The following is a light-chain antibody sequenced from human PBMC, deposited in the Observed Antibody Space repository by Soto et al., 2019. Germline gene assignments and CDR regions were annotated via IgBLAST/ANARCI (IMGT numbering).Light chain of an antibody. CDR2: ETS. CDR3: QQYGSYPLT. V-gene: IGKV3-20*01. CDR1: QSVDSSY. Sequence: EVVLTQSPGALSLSPGERATLSCRASQSVDSSYFAWYQQRPGQAPRLLIYETSSRATGIPDRFSGSGSGTDFTLTVSRLEPEDFAVYFCQQYGSYPLTFGGGTKVEIE. J-gene: IGKJ4*01.